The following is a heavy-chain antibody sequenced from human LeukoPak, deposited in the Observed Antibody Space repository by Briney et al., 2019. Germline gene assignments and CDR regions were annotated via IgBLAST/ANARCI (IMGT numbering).Heavy chain of an antibody. V-gene: IGHV3-48*03. Sequence: GGSLRLSCAASGFTFSSYEMNWVRQAPGKGLEWVSYISSSGSTIYYADSVKGGFTISRDNAKNSLYLQMKSMRAAGTGVYYSGRAYYDFWSVYDPNWYMDVCGKGTKVTVSS. CDR3: GRAYYDFWSVYDPNWYMDV. J-gene: IGHJ6*03. CDR2: ISSSGSTI. CDR1: GFTFSSYE. D-gene: IGHD3-3*01.